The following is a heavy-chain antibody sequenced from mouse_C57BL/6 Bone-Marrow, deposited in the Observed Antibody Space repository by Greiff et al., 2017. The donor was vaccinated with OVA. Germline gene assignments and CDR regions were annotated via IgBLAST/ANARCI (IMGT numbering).Heavy chain of an antibody. CDR3: ARTEGY. CDR2: INPYNGGT. J-gene: IGHJ2*01. Sequence: EVKVVESGPVLVKPGASVKMSCKASGYTFTDYYMNWVKQSHGKSLEWIGVINPYNGGTSYNQKFKGKATLTVDKSSSTAYMELNSLTSEDSAVYYCARTEGYWGQGTTRTVSS. CDR1: GYTFTDYY. V-gene: IGHV1-19*01.